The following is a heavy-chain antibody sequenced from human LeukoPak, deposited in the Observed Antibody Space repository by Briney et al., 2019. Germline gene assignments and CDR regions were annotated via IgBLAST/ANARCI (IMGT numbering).Heavy chain of an antibody. CDR3: AREGGGARITIFGVVIHRGDHAFDI. CDR2: IRYDGINE. D-gene: IGHD3-3*01. Sequence: PGGSLRLSCAASGFRFSSYGMHWVRQAPGKGLDWVAYIRYDGINEYYADSVKGRFTISRDLSKNTLFLQMNSLRAEDTAVYYCAREGGGARITIFGVVIHRGDHAFDIWGQGTMVTVSS. CDR1: GFRFSSYG. J-gene: IGHJ3*02. V-gene: IGHV3-30*02.